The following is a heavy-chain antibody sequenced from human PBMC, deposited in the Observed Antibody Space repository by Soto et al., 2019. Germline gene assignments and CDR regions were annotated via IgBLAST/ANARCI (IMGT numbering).Heavy chain of an antibody. V-gene: IGHV1-2*02. D-gene: IGHD6-6*01. J-gene: IGHJ5*02. CDR1: GFSFTGYY. CDR3: AKDLTRQLAYWLDP. CDR2: INAHSGGT. Sequence: ASVKISCKASGFSFTGYYIHWLRQAPGQGLEWMGWINAHSGGTEYAQKFQGRVTLTRDTSISTAYMTLSSLRSDDTAIYYCAKDLTRQLAYWLDPWGQGTQVTVSS.